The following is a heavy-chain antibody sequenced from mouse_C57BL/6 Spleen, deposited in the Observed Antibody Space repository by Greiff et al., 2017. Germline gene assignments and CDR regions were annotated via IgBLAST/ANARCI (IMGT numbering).Heavy chain of an antibody. Sequence: EVKLVESGEGLVKPGGSLKLSCAASGFTFSSYAMSWVRQTPEKRLEWVAYISSGGDYIYYADTVKGRCTISRDNARNTLYLQRSSLKSEDTAMYYCTREGDYRGFADWGQGTLVTVSA. CDR1: GFTFSSYA. CDR3: TREGDYRGFAD. V-gene: IGHV5-9-1*02. J-gene: IGHJ3*01. D-gene: IGHD2-14*01. CDR2: ISSGGDYI.